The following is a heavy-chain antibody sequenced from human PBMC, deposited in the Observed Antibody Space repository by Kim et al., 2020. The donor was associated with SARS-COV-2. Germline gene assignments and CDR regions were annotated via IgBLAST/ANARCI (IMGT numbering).Heavy chain of an antibody. Sequence: YTPSLKSRVTMSVDPSKNQFSLKLSSVTAADTAVYFCARDYNFNTNFDLWGQGTMVTVSS. J-gene: IGHJ4*02. D-gene: IGHD3-3*01. V-gene: IGHV4-4*06. CDR3: ARDYNFNTNFDL.